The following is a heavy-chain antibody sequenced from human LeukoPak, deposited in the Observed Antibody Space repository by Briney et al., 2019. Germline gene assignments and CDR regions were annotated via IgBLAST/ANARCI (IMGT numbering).Heavy chain of an antibody. J-gene: IGHJ4*02. V-gene: IGHV4-34*01. CDR1: GGTFSTYY. CDR2: INHSGDT. Sequence: SETLSLTCAIYGGTFSTYYWSWIRQPPGKGLEWIGEINHSGDTTYNPSLKSRVTISVDTSENHISLQLTSVTAADTAVYYCAREGGPYRPLDYSGQGTLVTVSS. CDR3: AREGGPYRPLDY.